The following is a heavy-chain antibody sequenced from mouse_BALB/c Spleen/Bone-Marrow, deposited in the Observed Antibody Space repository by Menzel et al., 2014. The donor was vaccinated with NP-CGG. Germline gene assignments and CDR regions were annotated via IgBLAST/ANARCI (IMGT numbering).Heavy chain of an antibody. D-gene: IGHD1-2*01. Sequence: VKLMESRAELAKPGASVKMSCKASGYTFTSYWMHWVKQRPGQGLEWIGYINPSTGYTEYNQKFKDKATLTADKSSSTAYMQLSSLTSEDSAVYYCARGKGYGYVWSAYWGQGTLVTVSA. CDR1: GYTFTSYW. CDR3: ARGKGYGYVWSAY. J-gene: IGHJ3*01. V-gene: IGHV1-7*01. CDR2: INPSTGYT.